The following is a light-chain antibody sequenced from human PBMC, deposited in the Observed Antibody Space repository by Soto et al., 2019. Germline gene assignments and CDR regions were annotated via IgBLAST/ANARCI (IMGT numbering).Light chain of an antibody. V-gene: IGLV2-14*01. J-gene: IGLJ2*01. CDR1: RSDFGGYNY. CDR3: SSYTSSSTLDVV. CDR2: DVS. Sequence: QSVLSQPPPVSRFPRPWVGHFSTGNRSDFGGYNYVSWYQQHPGKAPKLMIYDVSNRPSGVSNRFSGSKSGNTASLTISGLQAEDEADYYCSSYTSSSTLDVVFGGGTKVTVL.